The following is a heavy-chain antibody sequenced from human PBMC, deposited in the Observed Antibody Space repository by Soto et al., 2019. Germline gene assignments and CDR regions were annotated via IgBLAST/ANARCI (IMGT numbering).Heavy chain of an antibody. CDR2: INPNSGGT. CDR3: APLPSYCGGDCYLDY. CDR1: GYTFTGYY. D-gene: IGHD2-21*02. J-gene: IGHJ4*02. V-gene: IGHV1-2*02. Sequence: GASVKVSCKASGYTFTGYYMHWVRQAPGQGLEWMGWINPNSGGTNYAQKFQGRVTMTRDTSISTAYMELSRLRSDDTAVYYCAPLPSYCGGDCYLDYWGQGTLVTVSS.